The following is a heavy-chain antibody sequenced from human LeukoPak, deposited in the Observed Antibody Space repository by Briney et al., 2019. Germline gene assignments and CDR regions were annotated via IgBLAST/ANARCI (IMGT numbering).Heavy chain of an antibody. Sequence: PGGSLRLSCAASGFTFSSYSMNWVRQAPGKGLEWVSSISSSSSYIYYADSVKGRFTISRDNAKNSLYLQMNSLRAEDTAVYYCARGVCSSTSCYSLPYYYYMDVWGKGTTVTVSS. V-gene: IGHV3-21*01. CDR3: ARGVCSSTSCYSLPYYYYMDV. CDR1: GFTFSSYS. CDR2: ISSSSSYI. D-gene: IGHD2-2*01. J-gene: IGHJ6*03.